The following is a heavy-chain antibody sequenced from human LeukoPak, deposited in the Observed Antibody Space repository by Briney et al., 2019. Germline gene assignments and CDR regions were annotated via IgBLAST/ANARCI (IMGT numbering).Heavy chain of an antibody. Sequence: GASVNVSCKASGYTFTSYDINWVRQATGQGLEWMGWMNPNSGNTVYAQKFQGRVTMTRNTSISTAYMELSSLRSEDTAVYYCASGGSMVRGVNEDYWGQGTLVTVSS. J-gene: IGHJ4*02. CDR2: MNPNSGNT. V-gene: IGHV1-8*01. D-gene: IGHD3-10*01. CDR3: ASGGSMVRGVNEDY. CDR1: GYTFTSYD.